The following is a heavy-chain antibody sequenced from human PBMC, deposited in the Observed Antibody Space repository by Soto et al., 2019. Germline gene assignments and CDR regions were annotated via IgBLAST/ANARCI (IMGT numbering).Heavy chain of an antibody. CDR1: GFTFSSYG. V-gene: IGHV3-30*18. J-gene: IGHJ4*02. CDR3: AKDYSPGGTTAGPRPSLLFDY. D-gene: IGHD6-13*01. Sequence: QVQLVESGGGVVQPGRSLRLSCAASGFTFSSYGMHWVRQAPGKGLEWVAVISYDGSNKYYADSVKGRFTISRDNSKNALYLRLNSLRAEDTAVYYCAKDYSPGGTTAGPRPSLLFDYWGRGTLVTVSS. CDR2: ISYDGSNK.